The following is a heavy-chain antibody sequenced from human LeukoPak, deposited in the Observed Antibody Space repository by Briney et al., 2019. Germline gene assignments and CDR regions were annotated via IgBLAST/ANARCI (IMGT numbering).Heavy chain of an antibody. CDR1: GFTFSSYG. Sequence: GGSLRLSCAASGFTFSSYGMHWVRQAPGKGLEWVAVIWYDGSNKYYADSVKGRFTISRDNSKNTLYLQMNSLGAEDTAVYYCARVGTGGGWYFDYWGQGTLVTVSS. CDR3: ARVGTGGGWYFDY. V-gene: IGHV3-33*01. CDR2: IWYDGSNK. D-gene: IGHD6-19*01. J-gene: IGHJ4*02.